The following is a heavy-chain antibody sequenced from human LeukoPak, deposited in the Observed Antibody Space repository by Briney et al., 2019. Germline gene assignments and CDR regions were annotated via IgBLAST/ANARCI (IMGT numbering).Heavy chain of an antibody. CDR2: ISSSSSTI. CDR1: GFTFSSYS. CDR3: ARDMETYYYDSSVYMDV. J-gene: IGHJ6*03. Sequence: GGSLRLSCAASGFTFSSYSMNWVRQAPGKGLEWVSYISSSSSTIYYADSVKGRFTISRDNAKNSLYLQMNSLRAEDTAVYYCARDMETYYYDSSVYMDVWGKGTTVTVSS. V-gene: IGHV3-48*01. D-gene: IGHD3-22*01.